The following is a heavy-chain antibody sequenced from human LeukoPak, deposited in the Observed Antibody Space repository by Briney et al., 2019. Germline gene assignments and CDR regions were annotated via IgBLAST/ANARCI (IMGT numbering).Heavy chain of an antibody. CDR2: IYTSGST. V-gene: IGHV4-4*07. CDR1: GGSISSYY. Sequence: PSETLSLTCTVSGGSISSYYRSWIRQPAGKGLEWIGRIYTSGSTNYNPSLKSRVTMSVDTSKNQFSLKLSSVTAADTAVYYCARRITSRRDAFDIWGQGTMVTVSS. CDR3: ARRITSRRDAFDI. D-gene: IGHD5-24*01. J-gene: IGHJ3*02.